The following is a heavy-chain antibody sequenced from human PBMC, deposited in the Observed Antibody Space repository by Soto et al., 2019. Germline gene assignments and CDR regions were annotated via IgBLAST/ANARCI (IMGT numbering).Heavy chain of an antibody. J-gene: IGHJ4*02. D-gene: IGHD3-22*01. Sequence: QLQLQESGSGLVKPSQTLSLTCAVSGGSISSGGYSWSWIRQPPGKGLEWIGYIYHSGSTYYNPSLKSRVTISVDRSKNQFSLKLSSVTAADTAVYYCARGVYYDSSGQSTEFYYFDYWGQGTLVTVSS. CDR1: GGSISSGGYS. CDR2: IYHSGST. V-gene: IGHV4-30-2*01. CDR3: ARGVYYDSSGQSTEFYYFDY.